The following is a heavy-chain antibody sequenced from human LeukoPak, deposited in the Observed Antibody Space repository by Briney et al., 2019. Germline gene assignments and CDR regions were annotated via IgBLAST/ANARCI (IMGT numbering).Heavy chain of an antibody. Sequence: PGGSLRLSCAASGFTFSSYWMHWVRQAPGKGLVWVSRIKSDASSTSYADSVKGRFTISRDNAKNTLYLQMNSLRAEDTAVYYCATSSGYCSGGSCYSSFFAFDIWGQGTMVTVSS. J-gene: IGHJ3*02. CDR1: GFTFSSYW. CDR2: IKSDASST. CDR3: ATSSGYCSGGSCYSSFFAFDI. D-gene: IGHD2-15*01. V-gene: IGHV3-74*01.